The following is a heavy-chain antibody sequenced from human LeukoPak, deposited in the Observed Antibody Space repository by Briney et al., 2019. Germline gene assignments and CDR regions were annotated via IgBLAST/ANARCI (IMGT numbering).Heavy chain of an antibody. D-gene: IGHD6-13*01. CDR1: GFTFSSYA. Sequence: GGSLRLSCAASGFTFSSYAMSWVRQAPGKGLEWVSAISGSGGSTYYADSVKGRLTISRDNSKNTLYLQMNSLRAEDTAVYYCAKEFARYSSSWYYFDYWGQGTLVTVSS. J-gene: IGHJ4*02. V-gene: IGHV3-23*01. CDR2: ISGSGGST. CDR3: AKEFARYSSSWYYFDY.